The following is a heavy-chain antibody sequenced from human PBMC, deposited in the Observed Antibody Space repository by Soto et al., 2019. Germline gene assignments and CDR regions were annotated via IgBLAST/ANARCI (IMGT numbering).Heavy chain of an antibody. CDR3: ARDRESLSY. Sequence: EVQLVESGGGRVKPGGSLRLSCAASGFTFSYYTMNWVRQAPGKGLEWVSSIISSDYIYYADSVKGRFTISRDNAKNSVYLQMDSLRAEDTAVYYCARDRESLSYWGQGTLVTVSS. J-gene: IGHJ1*01. V-gene: IGHV3-21*01. CDR1: GFTFSYYT. CDR2: IISSDYI.